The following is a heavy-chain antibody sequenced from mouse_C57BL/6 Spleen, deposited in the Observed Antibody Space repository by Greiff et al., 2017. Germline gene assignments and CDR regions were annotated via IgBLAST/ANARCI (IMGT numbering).Heavy chain of an antibody. V-gene: IGHV1-64*01. Sequence: QVQLQQPGAELVKPGASVKLSCKASGYTFTSYWMHWVKQRPGQGLEWIGMIHPNSGSTNYNEKFKSKATLTVDKSSSTAYMQLSSLTSEDSAVYYCARNDGSSRSYAMDYWGQGTSVTVSS. CDR1: GYTFTSYW. J-gene: IGHJ4*01. CDR3: ARNDGSSRSYAMDY. CDR2: IHPNSGST. D-gene: IGHD1-1*01.